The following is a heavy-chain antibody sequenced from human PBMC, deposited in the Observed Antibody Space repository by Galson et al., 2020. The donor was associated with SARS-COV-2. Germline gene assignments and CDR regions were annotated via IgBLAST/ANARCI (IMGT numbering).Heavy chain of an antibody. V-gene: IGHV3-7*01. Sequence: GESLMTSCAASGFTLSSYRMSWVRQAPGKGPEWVANIQQHGSEKYYVDPGKGRFTISRDNAKNLLPLQMHSLRAEDTAVYFCTRGRGNSVTGYVDLWGRGTLVTVSS. D-gene: IGHD4-17*01. J-gene: IGHJ2*01. CDR1: GFTLSSYR. CDR2: IQQHGSEK. CDR3: TRGRGNSVTGYVDL.